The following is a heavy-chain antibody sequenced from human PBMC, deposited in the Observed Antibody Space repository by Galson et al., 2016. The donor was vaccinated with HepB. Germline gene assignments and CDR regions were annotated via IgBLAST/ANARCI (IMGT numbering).Heavy chain of an antibody. CDR3: ATSLRFFDWLFKFYFDN. CDR1: GGTFNKYD. J-gene: IGHJ4*02. D-gene: IGHD3-9*01. Sequence: SCKASGGTFNKYDINWVRQAPGQGPEWVGGIIPTSGTTDYAPKLQARVTITADTSTSTAYMELRSLRSEDTACYYCATSLRFFDWLFKFYFDNWGQGTLVTVSS. CDR2: IIPTSGTT. V-gene: IGHV1-69*06.